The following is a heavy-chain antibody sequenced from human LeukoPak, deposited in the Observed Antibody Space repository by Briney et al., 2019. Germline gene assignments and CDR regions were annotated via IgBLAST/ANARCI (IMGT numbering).Heavy chain of an antibody. CDR1: GYTLTQLS. V-gene: IGHV1-24*01. J-gene: IGHJ3*02. D-gene: IGHD3-3*01. Sequence: ASVKVSCKVSGYTLTQLSVHWVRRAPGKGLEWMGGFDVEDGEIIHAQKFQGRVTMTEDTSTDTAYMELSSLRSEDTAVYYCATNRQIMILGVVIMPAFDIWGQGTMVTVSS. CDR3: ATNRQIMILGVVIMPAFDI. CDR2: FDVEDGEI.